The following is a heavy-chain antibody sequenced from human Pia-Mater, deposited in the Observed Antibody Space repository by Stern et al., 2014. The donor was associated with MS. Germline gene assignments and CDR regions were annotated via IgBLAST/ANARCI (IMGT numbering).Heavy chain of an antibody. CDR3: ARHVQGFDY. CDR1: GYSFTIYY. V-gene: IGHV5-51*01. CDR2: IYPYDSDT. Sequence: EVQLVESGAEVKKPGESQKISCKLSGYSFTIYYIAWVRQMPGKGLEWMGVIYPYDSDTTYSPSFQGQVTISADKSITTAYLQWSSLRASDTAMYYCARHVQGFDYWGQGTLVTVSS. J-gene: IGHJ4*02.